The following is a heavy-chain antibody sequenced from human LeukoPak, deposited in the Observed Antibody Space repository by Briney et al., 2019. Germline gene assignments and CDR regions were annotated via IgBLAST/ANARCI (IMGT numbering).Heavy chain of an antibody. CDR2: IYTSGST. V-gene: IGHV4-4*07. Sequence: PSETLSLTCTVSGGSISSYYWSWIRQPAGKGLEWIGRIYTSGSTNYNPPLKSRVTMSVDTSKNQFSLKLSSVTAADTAVYYCARTPRPDIVATIRTYYFDYWGQGTLVTVSS. J-gene: IGHJ4*02. CDR1: GGSISSYY. D-gene: IGHD5-12*01. CDR3: ARTPRPDIVATIRTYYFDY.